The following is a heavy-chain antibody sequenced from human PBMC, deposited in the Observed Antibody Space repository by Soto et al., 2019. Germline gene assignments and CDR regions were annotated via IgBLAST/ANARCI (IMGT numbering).Heavy chain of an antibody. CDR2: IYYSGST. CDR3: ARARVTYYYDSSGYPSDNPGYYYFDY. V-gene: IGHV4-59*01. CDR1: GGSISSYY. Sequence: SETLSLTCTVSGGSISSYYWSSIRQPPGKGLEWIGYIYYSGSTNYNPSLKSRVTISVDTSKNQFSLKLSSVTAADTAVYYCARARVTYYYDSSGYPSDNPGYYYFDYWGQGTLVTVSS. J-gene: IGHJ4*02. D-gene: IGHD3-22*01.